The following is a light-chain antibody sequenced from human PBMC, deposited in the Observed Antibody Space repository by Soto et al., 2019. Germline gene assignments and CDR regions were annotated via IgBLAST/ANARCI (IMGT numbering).Light chain of an antibody. Sequence: QSVLTQPASVSGSPGQSITISCTGTSSDVGANIFVSWHQQHPGKAPKLMIYAVSSRPSGVSYRFSGSKSGNTASLTISGLQAEDEADYYCSSYTIKNSDGFGSGTNATVL. CDR3: SSYTIKNSDG. J-gene: IGLJ1*01. V-gene: IGLV2-14*01. CDR2: AVS. CDR1: SSDVGANIF.